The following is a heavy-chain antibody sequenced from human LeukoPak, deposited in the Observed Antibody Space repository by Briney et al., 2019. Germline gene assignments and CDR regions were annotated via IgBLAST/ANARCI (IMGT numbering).Heavy chain of an antibody. Sequence: QPGRSLRLSCAASGFTFSSYGMHWVRQAPGKGLEWVAVIWYDGSNKYYADSVKGRFTISRDNSKNTLYLQMNSLRAEDTAVYYCAKDASIAGVRYLDYWGQGTLVTVSS. CDR2: IWYDGSNK. CDR3: AKDASIAGVRYLDY. D-gene: IGHD1-14*01. J-gene: IGHJ4*02. V-gene: IGHV3-33*06. CDR1: GFTFSSYG.